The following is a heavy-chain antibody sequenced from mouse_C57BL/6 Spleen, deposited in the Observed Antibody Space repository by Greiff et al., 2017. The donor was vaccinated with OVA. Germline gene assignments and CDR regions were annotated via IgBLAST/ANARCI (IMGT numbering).Heavy chain of an antibody. V-gene: IGHV1-82*01. CDR3: ARSMITNYYAMDY. CDR2: IYPGDGDT. Sequence: QVTLKVSGPELVKPGASVKISCKASGYAFSSSWMNWVKQRPGKGLEWIGRIYPGDGDTNYNGKFKGKATLTADKSSSTAYMQLSSLTSEDSAVYFCARSMITNYYAMDYWGQGTSVTVSS. CDR1: GYAFSSSW. D-gene: IGHD2-4*01. J-gene: IGHJ4*01.